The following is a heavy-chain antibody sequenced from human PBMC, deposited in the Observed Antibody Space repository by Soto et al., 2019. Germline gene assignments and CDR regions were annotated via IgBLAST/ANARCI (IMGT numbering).Heavy chain of an antibody. V-gene: IGHV4-39*01. CDR1: NGSISSRSSY. D-gene: IGHD2-15*01. CDR2: IYDIGNT. CDR3: GGQDSGAKGYYFEN. J-gene: IGHJ4*02. Sequence: QLQLQEPGSGLVKPSETLSLTCIVSNGSISSRSSYWGWIRQTPGQGLEWIGSIYDIGNTYYNPSLKSRVPTSITTSKTQFSLKMNSVTAADTAVYFCGGQDSGAKGYYFENWGQGALVTVSS.